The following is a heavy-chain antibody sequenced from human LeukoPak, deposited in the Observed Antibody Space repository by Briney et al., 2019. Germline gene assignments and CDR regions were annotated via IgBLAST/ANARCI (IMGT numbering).Heavy chain of an antibody. J-gene: IGHJ4*02. CDR2: ISWNSGSI. CDR3: AREGVGATRGIDY. V-gene: IGHV3-9*01. Sequence: PGGSLRLSCAASGFTFDDYAMHWVRQAPGKGLEWVSGISWNSGSIGYADSVKGRFTISRGNAKNSLYLQMNSLRAEDTAVYYCAREGVGATRGIDYWGQGTLVTVSS. D-gene: IGHD1-26*01. CDR1: GFTFDDYA.